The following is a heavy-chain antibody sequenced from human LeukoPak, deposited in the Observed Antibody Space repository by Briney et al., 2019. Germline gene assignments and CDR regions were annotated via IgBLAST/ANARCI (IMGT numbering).Heavy chain of an antibody. CDR2: IYYSGST. J-gene: IGHJ3*02. CDR1: GDSISSYY. D-gene: IGHD1-26*01. CDR3: AKDRSDAFDI. Sequence: SETLSLTCTVSGDSISSYYWSWIRQPPGKGLEWIGYIYYSGSTDYNPSLKSRVTILVDTSKNQFSLKLSSVTAADTAVYYCAKDRSDAFDIWGQGTMVTVSS. V-gene: IGHV4-59*01.